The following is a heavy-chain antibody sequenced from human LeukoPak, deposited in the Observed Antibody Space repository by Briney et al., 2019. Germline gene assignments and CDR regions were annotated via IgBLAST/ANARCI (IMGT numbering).Heavy chain of an antibody. CDR3: ARDLSPVVRASPMGY. J-gene: IGHJ4*02. Sequence: PGGSLRLSCAASGFTFTSYGMHWVRQAPGKGLEWVALITYDGYYKYYSDSVKGRFTISSDTSKNTMYLQMNSLRAEDTAVYYFARDLSPVVRASPMGYWGQGTLVTVSS. V-gene: IGHV3-30*03. CDR1: GFTFTSYG. D-gene: IGHD3-10*01. CDR2: ITYDGYYK.